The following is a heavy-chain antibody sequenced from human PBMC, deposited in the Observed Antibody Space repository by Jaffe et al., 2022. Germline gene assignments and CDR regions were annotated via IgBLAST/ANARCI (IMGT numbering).Heavy chain of an antibody. CDR3: ARKRRTTYYFDY. CDR2: IYHSGST. D-gene: IGHD4-17*01. J-gene: IGHJ4*02. Sequence: QLQLQESGSGLVKPSQTLSLTCAVSGGSISSGGYSWSWIRQPPGKGLEWIGYIYHSGSTYYNPSLKSRVTISVDRSKNQFSLKLSSVTAADTAVYYCARKRRTTYYFDYWGQGTLVTVSS. V-gene: IGHV4-30-2*01. CDR1: GGSISSGGYS.